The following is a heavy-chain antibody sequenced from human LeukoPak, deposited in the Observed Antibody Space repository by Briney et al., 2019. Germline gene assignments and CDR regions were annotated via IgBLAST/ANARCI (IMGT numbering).Heavy chain of an antibody. J-gene: IGHJ4*02. CDR3: ARDGEVTAPAYYYFDY. CDR1: GFTFSSYG. CDR2: ISYDGSNK. V-gene: IGHV3-30*03. D-gene: IGHD2-21*02. Sequence: PGGSLRLSCAASGFTFSSYGMHWVRQAPGKGLEWVAVISYDGSNKYYADSVKGRFTISRDNSKNTLYLQMNSLRAEDTAVYYCARDGEVTAPAYYYFDYWGQGTLVTVPS.